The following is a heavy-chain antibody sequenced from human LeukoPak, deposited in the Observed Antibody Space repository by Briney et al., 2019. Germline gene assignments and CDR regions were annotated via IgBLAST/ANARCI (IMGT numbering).Heavy chain of an antibody. D-gene: IGHD3-22*01. CDR2: IYYSGST. CDR1: GGSISSYY. J-gene: IGHJ1*01. V-gene: IGHV4-59*01. CDR3: AREIDSSGYRGLGYFQH. Sequence: PSETLSLTCTVSGGSISSYYWSWIRQSPGKGLEWIGYIYYSGSTNYNPSLKSRVTISVDTSKNQFSLKLSSVTAADTAVYYCAREIDSSGYRGLGYFQHWGQGTLVTVSS.